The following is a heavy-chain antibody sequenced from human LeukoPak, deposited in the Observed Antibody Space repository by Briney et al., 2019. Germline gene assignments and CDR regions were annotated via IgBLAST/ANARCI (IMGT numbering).Heavy chain of an antibody. CDR1: GGSISSYY. CDR2: IYTSGST. D-gene: IGHD3-22*01. J-gene: IGHJ5*02. Sequence: SETLSLTCPVSGGSISSYYWSWIRQPAGKGLEWIGRIYTSGSTNYNPSLKSRVTMSVDTSKNQFSLKLSSVTAADTAVYYCARSDDDRLVYWFDPWGQGTLVTVSS. V-gene: IGHV4-4*07. CDR3: ARSDDDRLVYWFDP.